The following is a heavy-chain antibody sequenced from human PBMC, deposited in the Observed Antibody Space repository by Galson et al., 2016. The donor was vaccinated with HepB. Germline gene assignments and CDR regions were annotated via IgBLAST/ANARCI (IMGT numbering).Heavy chain of an antibody. V-gene: IGHV1-69*13. CDR2: VSPVYGTA. Sequence: SVKVSCKASGYTLTNHFMHWVRQAPGQGLEWMGSVSPVYGTADNAQKFHGRITITADESTSTAYMELSRLRSEDTAIYYCATSRVAVSGTEGDHFDYWGQGTLVIASS. CDR1: GYTLTNHF. J-gene: IGHJ4*02. CDR3: ATSRVAVSGTEGDHFDY. D-gene: IGHD6-13*01.